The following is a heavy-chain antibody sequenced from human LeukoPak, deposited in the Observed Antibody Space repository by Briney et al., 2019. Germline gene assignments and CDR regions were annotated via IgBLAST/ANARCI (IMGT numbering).Heavy chain of an antibody. V-gene: IGHV3-49*03. D-gene: IGHD5-12*01. CDR3: TRGGPIVATISGVDY. CDR1: GFTFGDYA. Sequence: GGSLRLSCTASGFTFGDYAMSWFRQAPGKGLEWVGFIRSKAYGGTTDYAASVKGRFTISRDDSKSIAYLQMNSLKTEDTAVYYCTRGGPIVATISGVDYWGQGTLVTVSS. CDR2: IRSKAYGGTT. J-gene: IGHJ4*02.